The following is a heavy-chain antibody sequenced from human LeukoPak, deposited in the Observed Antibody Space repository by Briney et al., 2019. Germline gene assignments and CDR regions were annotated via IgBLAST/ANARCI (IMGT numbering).Heavy chain of an antibody. D-gene: IGHD3-3*01. V-gene: IGHV4-59*01. CDR3: ARESDFFYFDY. Sequence: TSETLSLTCTVSGGSISSYYWSWIRQPPGKGLEWIGYIYYSGSTNYNPSLKSRVTISVDTSKNQFFLKLSSVTAADTAVYYCARESDFFYFDYWGQGTLVTVSS. J-gene: IGHJ4*02. CDR2: IYYSGST. CDR1: GGSISSYY.